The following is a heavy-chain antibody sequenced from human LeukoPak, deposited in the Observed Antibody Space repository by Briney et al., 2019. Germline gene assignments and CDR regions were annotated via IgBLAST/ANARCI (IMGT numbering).Heavy chain of an antibody. Sequence: ASVKVSCKASGYTFTSYGISWVRQAPGQGLEWVGWISAYNGNTNYAQKLQGRVTMTTDTSTSKAYMELRSLRSDDTAVYYCARGTYSGYEFDYWGQGTLVTVSS. J-gene: IGHJ4*02. CDR2: ISAYNGNT. CDR1: GYTFTSYG. V-gene: IGHV1-18*01. CDR3: ARGTYSGYEFDY. D-gene: IGHD5-12*01.